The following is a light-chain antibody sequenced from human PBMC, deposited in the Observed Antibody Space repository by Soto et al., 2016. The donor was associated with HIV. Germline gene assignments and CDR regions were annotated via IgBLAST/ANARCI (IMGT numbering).Light chain of an antibody. J-gene: IGKJ2*01. CDR1: QSLLHSNGYYY. CDR3: MQGLHTPST. CDR2: LGS. Sequence: EIVMTQSPLSLPVTPGESASISCRSSQSLLHSNGYYYLTWYLQRPGQSPRRLISLGSNRASGVPARFSGSGSGTDFTLKISRVEAEDVGVYYCMQGLHTPSTFGQGTKLQIK. V-gene: IGKV2-28*01.